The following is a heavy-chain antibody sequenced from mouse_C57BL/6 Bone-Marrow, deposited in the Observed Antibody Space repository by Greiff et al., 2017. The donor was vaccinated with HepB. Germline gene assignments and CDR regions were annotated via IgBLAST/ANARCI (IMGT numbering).Heavy chain of an antibody. J-gene: IGHJ4*01. CDR3: AKEGIYYDYDDAMDY. Sequence: EVQLQQSGPELVKPGASVKISCKASGYTFTDYYMNWVKQSHGKSLEWIGDINPNNGVTSYIQKFKGKATLTVDKSSSTAYMELRSLTSEDSAVYYCAKEGIYYDYDDAMDYWGQGTSVTVSS. CDR1: GYTFTDYY. D-gene: IGHD2-4*01. V-gene: IGHV1-26*01. CDR2: INPNNGVT.